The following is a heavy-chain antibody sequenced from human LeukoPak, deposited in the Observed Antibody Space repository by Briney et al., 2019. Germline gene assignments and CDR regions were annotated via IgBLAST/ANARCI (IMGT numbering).Heavy chain of an antibody. CDR3: ARDKVGATGFFDY. CDR1: GFTFGDYA. J-gene: IGHJ4*02. V-gene: IGHV3-11*01. CDR2: ISSSGSTI. Sequence: PGGSLRLSCTASGFTFGDYAMSWIRQAPGKGLEWVSYISSSGSTIYYADSVKGRFTISRDNAKNSLYLQMNSLRAEDTAVYYCARDKVGATGFFDYWGQGTLVTVSS. D-gene: IGHD1-26*01.